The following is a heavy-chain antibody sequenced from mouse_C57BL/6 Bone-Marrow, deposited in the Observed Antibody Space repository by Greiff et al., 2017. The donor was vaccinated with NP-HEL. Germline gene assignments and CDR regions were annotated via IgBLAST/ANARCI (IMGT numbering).Heavy chain of an antibody. CDR2: ISDGGSYT. CDR3: AREDWVKRSWYFDV. Sequence: EVKLMESGGGLVKPGGSLKLSCAASGFTFSSYAMSWVRQTPEKRLEWVATISDGGSYTYYPDNVKGRFTISRDNAKNNLYLQMSHLKSEDTAMYYCAREDWVKRSWYFDVWGTGTTVTVSS. J-gene: IGHJ1*03. CDR1: GFTFSSYA. D-gene: IGHD2-13*01. V-gene: IGHV5-4*01.